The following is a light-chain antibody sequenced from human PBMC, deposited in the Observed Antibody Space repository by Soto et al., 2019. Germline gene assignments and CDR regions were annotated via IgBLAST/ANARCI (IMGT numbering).Light chain of an antibody. J-gene: IGKJ1*01. CDR1: QTISSW. CDR3: QHHNSYSEA. CDR2: KAS. Sequence: GXRVTITCRASQTISSWLAWYQQKPGKAPKLLIYKASTLKSGVPSRFSGSGSGTEFTLTISSLQPDDFATYYCQHHNSYSEAFGQGTKVDIK. V-gene: IGKV1-5*03.